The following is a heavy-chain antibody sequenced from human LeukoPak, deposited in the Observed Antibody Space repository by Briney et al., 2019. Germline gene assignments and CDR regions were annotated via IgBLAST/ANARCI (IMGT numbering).Heavy chain of an antibody. Sequence: SETLSLTCTVSGGSISSYYWSWIRKPPGKGLEWIGRIYTSGSTNYNPSLKSRVTMSVDTSKNQFSLKLSSVTAADTAVYYCARDRSGSYYYYYYMDVWGKGTTVTVSS. J-gene: IGHJ6*03. CDR3: ARDRSGSYYYYYYMDV. V-gene: IGHV4-4*07. D-gene: IGHD1-26*01. CDR1: GGSISSYY. CDR2: IYTSGST.